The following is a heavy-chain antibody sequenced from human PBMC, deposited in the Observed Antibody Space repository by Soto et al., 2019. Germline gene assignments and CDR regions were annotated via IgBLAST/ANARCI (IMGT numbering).Heavy chain of an antibody. V-gene: IGHV3-21*01. CDR1: GFTFSSYS. Sequence: GGSLRLSCAASGFTFSSYSMNCVRQAPGKGLEWVSSISSSSSYIYYADSVKGRFTISRDNAKNSLYLQMNSLRAEDTAVYYCAREWIKLGDKVVVPCGQGTRVTVTA. J-gene: IGHJ5*02. CDR3: AREWIKLGDKVVVP. CDR2: ISSSSSYI. D-gene: IGHD5-18*01.